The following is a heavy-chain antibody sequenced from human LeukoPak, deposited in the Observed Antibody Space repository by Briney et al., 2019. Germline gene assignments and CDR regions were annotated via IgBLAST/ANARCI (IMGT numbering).Heavy chain of an antibody. D-gene: IGHD3-16*02. CDR1: GNTFTGYY. CDR3: ARVSDYVWGSYRYNLDFDY. V-gene: IGHV1-2*06. Sequence: ASVKVSCKASGNTFTGYYMHWVRQAPGQGLEWMGRINPNSGGTNYAQKFQGRVTMTRDTSISTAYMELSRLRSDDTAVYYCARVSDYVWGSYRYNLDFDYWGQGTLVTVSS. J-gene: IGHJ4*02. CDR2: INPNSGGT.